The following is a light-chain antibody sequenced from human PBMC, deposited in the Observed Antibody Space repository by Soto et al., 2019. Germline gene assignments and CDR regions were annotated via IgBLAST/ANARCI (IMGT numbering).Light chain of an antibody. Sequence: EIVLTQSPATLSLSAGERATLSCRASQSVSSYLAWYQQKPGQAPRLLISDASNRATGIPARFSGSGSGTDFTLTISSLEPEDFAVYYCQQRTKTFGQGTRLDIK. J-gene: IGKJ5*01. CDR1: QSVSSY. CDR2: DAS. V-gene: IGKV3-11*01. CDR3: QQRTKT.